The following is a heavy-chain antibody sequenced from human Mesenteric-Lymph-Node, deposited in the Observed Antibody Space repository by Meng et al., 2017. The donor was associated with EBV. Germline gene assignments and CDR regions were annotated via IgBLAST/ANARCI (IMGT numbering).Heavy chain of an antibody. CDR1: GGSISSGSYY. D-gene: IGHD4-17*01. J-gene: IGHJ4*02. Sequence: QVQLQESGPGLVQPSXXXXXTXXVSGGSISSGSYYWNWIRQSPETGLEWIGYIHHSGATYYNPSLGSRLTMSIDTSNNRFSLKVASVTAADTAVYFCARDSDYGGYFFDSWGQGTLVTVSS. CDR2: IHHSGAT. CDR3: ARDSDYGGYFFDS. V-gene: IGHV4-30-4*01.